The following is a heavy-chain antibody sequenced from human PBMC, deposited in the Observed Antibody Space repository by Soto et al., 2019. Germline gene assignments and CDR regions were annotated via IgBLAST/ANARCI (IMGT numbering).Heavy chain of an antibody. Sequence: ASVKVSCKASGDTFNNYVVNWVRQAPGQGLEWLGGILPIFATANYAQKFQGRVTITADKSTSTAYMELTSLRSEDTAVYYCAGRCDSTTCLGHFDYWGQGTLVTVS. CDR2: ILPIFATA. J-gene: IGHJ4*02. D-gene: IGHD2-2*01. V-gene: IGHV1-69*06. CDR3: AGRCDSTTCLGHFDY. CDR1: GDTFNNYV.